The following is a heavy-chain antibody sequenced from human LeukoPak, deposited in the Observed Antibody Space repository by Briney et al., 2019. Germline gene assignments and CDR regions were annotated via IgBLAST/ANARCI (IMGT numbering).Heavy chain of an antibody. CDR3: GRGGEPQVGFNM. CDR1: GFTFSSYG. J-gene: IGHJ3*02. D-gene: IGHD1-14*01. V-gene: IGHV3-21*01. CDR2: ISSSSSYI. Sequence: GGSLRLSCAASGFTFSSYGMNWVRQAPGKGLEWVSSISSSSSYIYYADSVKGRFTISRDNAKNSLYLQMNSLRAEDTAVYYCGRGGEPQVGFNMGGQGRVVTAFS.